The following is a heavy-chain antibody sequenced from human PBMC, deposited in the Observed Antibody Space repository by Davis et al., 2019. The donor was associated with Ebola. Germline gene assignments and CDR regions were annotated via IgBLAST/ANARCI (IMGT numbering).Heavy chain of an antibody. CDR1: GGSVSSGPHF. Sequence: PSETLSLTCTVSGGSVSSGPHFWSWIRQPPGKRLEWIGYIFRNGTTNYNPSLKSRVTISLDTSKNQFSLKLNSVTAADTAVYYCAKDLYSGYDSGYFDLWGRGTLVTVSS. J-gene: IGHJ2*01. CDR2: IFRNGTT. D-gene: IGHD5-12*01. CDR3: AKDLYSGYDSGYFDL. V-gene: IGHV4-61*01.